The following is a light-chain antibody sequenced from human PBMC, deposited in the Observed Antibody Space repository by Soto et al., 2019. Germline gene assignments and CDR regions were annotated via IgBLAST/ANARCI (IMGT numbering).Light chain of an antibody. CDR3: QQFYRWPVT. Sequence: EIMLTQSPATLSVSPGERVTFSCRASQTISNNLAWYQHRPGQAPRLLISYASTGATGVPVRFSGSGSGAEFTLTINSLQFEDVGIYYCQQFYRWPVTFGGGTKVEIK. V-gene: IGKV3-15*01. CDR1: QTISNN. CDR2: YAS. J-gene: IGKJ4*01.